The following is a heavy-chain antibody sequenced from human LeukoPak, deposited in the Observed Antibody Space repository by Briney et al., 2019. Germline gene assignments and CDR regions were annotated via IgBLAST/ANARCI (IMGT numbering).Heavy chain of an antibody. CDR3: ARTRNDYYDNSGLFDS. J-gene: IGHJ4*02. V-gene: IGHV3-11*01. Sequence: GGSLRLSCAASGFTFSGYYMSWIRQAPGKGLEWVSYISSSGSTMYYGDSVKGRFTISRDNAKNSLFLQMNSLRAEDTAVYFCARTRNDYYDNSGLFDSWGQGTLVTVSS. CDR2: ISSSGSTM. D-gene: IGHD3-22*01. CDR1: GFTFSGYY.